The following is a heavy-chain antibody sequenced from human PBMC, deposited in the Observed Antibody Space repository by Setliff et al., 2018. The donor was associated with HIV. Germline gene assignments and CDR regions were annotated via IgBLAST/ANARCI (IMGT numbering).Heavy chain of an antibody. V-gene: IGHV2-5*01. CDR3: AYSGRQLRGPYFDF. CDR2: IYWNNNK. D-gene: IGHD1-1*01. Sequence: ESGPTLVNPTPTLTLTCTFSGLSLSTSGVGVGWIRQSPGKALEWLAFIYWNNNKHYSTSLKSRLTVTKDTSKNRVVFTMTNMDPVDTATYYCAYSGRQLRGPYFDFWGQGTPVTV. CDR1: GLSLSTSGVG. J-gene: IGHJ4*02.